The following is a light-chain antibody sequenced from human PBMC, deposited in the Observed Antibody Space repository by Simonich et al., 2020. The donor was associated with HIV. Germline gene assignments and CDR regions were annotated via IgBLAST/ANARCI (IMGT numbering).Light chain of an antibody. V-gene: IGLV1-40*01. Sequence: QSVLTQPPSVSGAPGQRVTISCTGSSSNIGAGYDAHWYQQRPGTAPKLLIYGNNKRPPGVPDRFPGSKSGTSASLAITGLQAEDEADYYCQSYDSSLSGSVFGGGTKLTVL. J-gene: IGLJ2*01. CDR2: GNN. CDR1: SSNIGAGYD. CDR3: QSYDSSLSGSV.